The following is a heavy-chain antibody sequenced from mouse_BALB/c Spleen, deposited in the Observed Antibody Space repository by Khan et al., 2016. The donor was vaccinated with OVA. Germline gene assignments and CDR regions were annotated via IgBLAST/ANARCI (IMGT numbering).Heavy chain of an antibody. D-gene: IGHD1-1*01. CDR1: GISITSGNYR. CDR2: IYYSGTV. J-gene: IGHJ1*01. CDR3: ARDYGSLYWFFDV. V-gene: IGHV3-5*02. Sequence: EVQLVELGPGLVKPSQTVSLTCTVTGISITSGNYRWSWIRQFPGNKLEWIGNIYYSGTVTYNPSLTSRTTITRDTSKNQFFLEMNSLTAEDTATYYCARDYGSLYWFFDVWGAGTTVTVSS.